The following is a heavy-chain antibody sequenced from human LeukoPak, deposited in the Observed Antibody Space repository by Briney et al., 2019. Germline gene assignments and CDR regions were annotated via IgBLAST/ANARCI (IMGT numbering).Heavy chain of an antibody. J-gene: IGHJ4*02. V-gene: IGHV3-30-3*01. Sequence: GGSLRLSCAAPGFTFSSYAMHWVRQAPGKGLEWVAVISYDGSNKYYADSVKGRFTISRDNSKNTLYLQMNSLRAEDTAVYYCARERAAMVTIDYWGQGTLVTVSS. CDR2: ISYDGSNK. D-gene: IGHD5-18*01. CDR3: ARERAAMVTIDY. CDR1: GFTFSSYA.